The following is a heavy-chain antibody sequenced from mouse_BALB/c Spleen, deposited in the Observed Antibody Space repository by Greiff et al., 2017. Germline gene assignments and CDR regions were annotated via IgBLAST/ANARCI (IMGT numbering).Heavy chain of an antibody. J-gene: IGHJ3*01. CDR1: GFTFSDYY. CDR2: ISDGGSYT. CDR3: ARDGYDVRFAY. D-gene: IGHD2-2*01. Sequence: EVQRVESGGGLVKPGGSLKLSCAASGFTFSDYYMYWVRQTPEKRLEWVATISDGGSYTYYPDSVKGRFTISRDNAKNNLYLQMSSLKSEDTAMYYCARDGYDVRFAYWGQGTLVTVSA. V-gene: IGHV5-4*02.